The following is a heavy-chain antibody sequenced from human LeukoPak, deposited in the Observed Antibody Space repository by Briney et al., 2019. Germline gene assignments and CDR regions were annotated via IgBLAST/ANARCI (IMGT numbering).Heavy chain of an antibody. CDR1: GFTFSNYA. V-gene: IGHV3-9*01. CDR2: ISWNSGSI. J-gene: IGHJ4*02. D-gene: IGHD6-13*01. Sequence: PGGSLRLSCAASGFTFSNYAMHWVRQAPGKGLEWVSGISWNSGSIGYADSVKGRFTISRDNAKNSLYLQMNSLRAEDTALYYCAKSLYSSSRFDYWGQGTLVTVSS. CDR3: AKSLYSSSRFDY.